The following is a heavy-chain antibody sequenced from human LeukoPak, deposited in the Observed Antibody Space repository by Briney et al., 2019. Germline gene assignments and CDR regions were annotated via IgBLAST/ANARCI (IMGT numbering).Heavy chain of an antibody. CDR3: ARRAEDNSGWYY. CDR2: MYPGDSDT. CDR1: GSNFTNYW. Sequence: GESLQISWYGSGSNFTNYWIGWVRPLPGKGPEWLGIMYPGDSDTRYSPSLQGPVTISADKSITTAYVQWSSLKASDAAMYYCARRAEDNSGWYYWGQGTLVTVSS. V-gene: IGHV5-51*01. J-gene: IGHJ4*02. D-gene: IGHD6-19*01.